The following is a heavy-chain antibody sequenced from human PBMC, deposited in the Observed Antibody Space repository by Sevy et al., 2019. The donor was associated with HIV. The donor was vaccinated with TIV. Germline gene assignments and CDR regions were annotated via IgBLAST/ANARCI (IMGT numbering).Heavy chain of an antibody. D-gene: IGHD3-10*01. J-gene: IGHJ6*02. CDR2: IRSKAYNFAT. CDR1: GFAFSGST. Sequence: GGSLRLSCAASGFAFSGSTVHWVRQASGKGLEWVGRIRSKAYNFATTYAASLKGRLTISRVDSKNTAYLQRKGLKTEDTAVYYCTGGAPYPMDVWGQGTTVTVSS. V-gene: IGHV3-73*01. CDR3: TGGAPYPMDV.